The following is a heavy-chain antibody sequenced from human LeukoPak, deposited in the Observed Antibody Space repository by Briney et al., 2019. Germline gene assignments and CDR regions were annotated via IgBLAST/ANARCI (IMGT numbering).Heavy chain of an antibody. J-gene: IGHJ4*02. Sequence: GGSLRLSCAASGFTVSTYYMSCVRQAPGKGLEWVSVIYSDGTTYYADSVKGRFTISRDNSKNTLYLQLSSLRAEDTAVYHCARPREAGSSSGWYFDKWGQGALVTVSS. CDR2: IYSDGTT. CDR1: GFTVSTYY. CDR3: ARPREAGSSSGWYFDK. V-gene: IGHV3-53*05. D-gene: IGHD6-19*01.